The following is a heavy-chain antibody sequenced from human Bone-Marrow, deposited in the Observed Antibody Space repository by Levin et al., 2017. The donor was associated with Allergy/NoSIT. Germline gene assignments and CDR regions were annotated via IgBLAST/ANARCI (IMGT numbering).Heavy chain of an antibody. CDR2: ISKTGINT. J-gene: IGHJ6*02. V-gene: IGHV3-23*01. CDR3: AKDALIIMAGGFYQYHGMDV. CDR1: GFTFSTYA. Sequence: ETLSLTCAASGFTFSTYAMSWVRQAPGKGLEWVSSISKTGINTHYADSVKGRFIISRDNSKNTLYLQMNSLRAEDTAIYFCAKDALIIMAGGFYQYHGMDVWGQGTTVTVSS. D-gene: IGHD2-8*02.